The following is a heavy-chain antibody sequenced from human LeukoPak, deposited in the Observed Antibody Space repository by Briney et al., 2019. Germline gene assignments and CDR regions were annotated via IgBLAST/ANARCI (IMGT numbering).Heavy chain of an antibody. J-gene: IGHJ6*02. CDR2: IYTSGST. D-gene: IGHD5-12*01. CDR3: ARVRGGDGYNLGGYYYYGMDV. CDR1: GGSISSYY. Sequence: SETLSLTCTVSGGSISSYYWSWIRQPAGKGLEWIGRIYTSGSTNYNPSLKSRVTMSVDTSKNQFSLKLSSVTAADTAVYYCARVRGGDGYNLGGYYYYGMDVWGQGTTVTVSS. V-gene: IGHV4-4*07.